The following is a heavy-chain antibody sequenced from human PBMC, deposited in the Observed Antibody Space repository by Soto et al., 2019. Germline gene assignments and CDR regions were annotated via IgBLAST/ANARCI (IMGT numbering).Heavy chain of an antibody. CDR2: ISGSGGST. D-gene: IGHD1-1*01. J-gene: IGHJ5*02. V-gene: IGHV3-23*01. CDR1: GFTFSSYA. CDR3: AKDRWNNWFDP. Sequence: GESLKISCAASGFTFSSYAMSWVRQAPGKGLEWVSAISGSGGSTYYADSVKGRFTISRDNSKNTLYLQMNSLRAEDTAVYYCAKDRWNNWFDPWGQGTLVTVSS.